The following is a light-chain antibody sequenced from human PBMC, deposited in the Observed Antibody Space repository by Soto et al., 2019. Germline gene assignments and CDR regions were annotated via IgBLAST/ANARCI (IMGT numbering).Light chain of an antibody. CDR2: DVS. CDR1: SSDVGGYNY. Sequence: QSVLTQPASVSGSPGQSITISCTGTSSDVGGYNYVSWYQHHPGKAPKLIIYDVSNRPSGVSNRFSGSKSGNTASLTFSWLQAEDEADYYCCSDAGSRTLYVFGTGNKVTVL. J-gene: IGLJ1*01. CDR3: CSDAGSRTLYV. V-gene: IGLV2-14*03.